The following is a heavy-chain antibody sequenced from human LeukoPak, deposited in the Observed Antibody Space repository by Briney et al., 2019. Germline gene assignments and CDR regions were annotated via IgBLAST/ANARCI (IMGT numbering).Heavy chain of an antibody. CDR3: ARDRYSSGSYGDFDC. V-gene: IGHV3-7*01. CDR2: TQQDGSEK. CDR1: GLTFSSCW. Sequence: GGSLRLSCADSGLTFSSCWMSWVRQAPGKGLELVANTQQDGSEKHYVDSVKGRFTISRDNAKNSLYLQMNSLRAEDTAVYHCARDRYSSGSYGDFDCWGQGPLVTVSS. J-gene: IGHJ4*02. D-gene: IGHD6-19*01.